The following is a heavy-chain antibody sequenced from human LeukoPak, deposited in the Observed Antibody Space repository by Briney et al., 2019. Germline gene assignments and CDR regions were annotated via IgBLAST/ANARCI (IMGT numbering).Heavy chain of an antibody. Sequence: PSGTLSLTCAVPGGSILTTNCWSCVRQPPGKGLEWIGEVHLSGASNYNPSLNSRVNMSIDKSKNQLSLELTSVTAADTAIYYCTRESGAFSPFGFWGQGTLVTVSS. CDR1: GGSILTTNC. D-gene: IGHD1-26*01. CDR2: VHLSGAS. CDR3: TRESGAFSPFGF. J-gene: IGHJ4*02. V-gene: IGHV4-4*02.